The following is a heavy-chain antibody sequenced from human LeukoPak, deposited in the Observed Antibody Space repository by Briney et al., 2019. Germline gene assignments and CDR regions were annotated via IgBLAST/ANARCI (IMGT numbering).Heavy chain of an antibody. V-gene: IGHV5-51*01. CDR3: ARRLYSGSYDALDY. J-gene: IGHJ4*02. Sequence: GESLKISCKGSGFTFTTYYIGWVRQMPGKGLEWMGIIFPGDSDTRYSPSFQGQVTISAAKSITTAYLQWSSLKASDTAMYYCARRLYSGSYDALDYWGQGTLVTVSS. CDR2: IFPGDSDT. D-gene: IGHD1-26*01. CDR1: GFTFTTYY.